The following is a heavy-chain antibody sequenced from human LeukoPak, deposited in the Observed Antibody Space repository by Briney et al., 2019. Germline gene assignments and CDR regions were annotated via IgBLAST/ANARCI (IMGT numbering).Heavy chain of an antibody. Sequence: ASVKVSCKASGYTFTGDYIHWVRQAPGQGLEWMGWINPNSGGTNYAQKFQGRVTMTRDTSISTAYMELSRLRSDDTAVYYCARGSYDFWSGYYGNWFDPWGQGTLVTVSS. CDR3: ARGSYDFWSGYYGNWFDP. J-gene: IGHJ5*02. D-gene: IGHD3-3*01. V-gene: IGHV1-2*02. CDR1: GYTFTGDY. CDR2: INPNSGGT.